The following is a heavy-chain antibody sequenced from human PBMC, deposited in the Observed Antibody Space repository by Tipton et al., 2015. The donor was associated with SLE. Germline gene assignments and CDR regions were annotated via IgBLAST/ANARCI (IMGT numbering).Heavy chain of an antibody. CDR3: AREGVRITMVRGVSFDY. CDR2: IYSGGST. J-gene: IGHJ4*02. D-gene: IGHD3-10*01. CDR1: GFTVSSNY. V-gene: IGHV3-66*02. Sequence: GSLRLSCAASGFTVSSNYMSWVRQAPGKGLEWVSVIYSGGSTYYADSVKGRFTISRDNSKNTLYLQMNSLRAEDTAVYYCAREGVRITMVRGVSFDYWGQGTLVTVSS.